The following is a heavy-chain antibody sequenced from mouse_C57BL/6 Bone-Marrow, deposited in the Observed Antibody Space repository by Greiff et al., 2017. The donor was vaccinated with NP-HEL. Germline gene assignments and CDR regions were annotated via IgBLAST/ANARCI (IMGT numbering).Heavy chain of an antibody. D-gene: IGHD1-1*01. V-gene: IGHV3-6*01. CDR1: GYSITSGYY. Sequence: EVQLQESGPGLVKPSQSLSLTCSVTGYSITSGYYWNWIRQFPGNKLEWMGYISYDGSNNYNPSLKNRISITRDTSKNQFFLKLNSVTTEDTATYYCARDRSTVGAMDYWGQGTSVTVSS. J-gene: IGHJ4*01. CDR2: ISYDGSN. CDR3: ARDRSTVGAMDY.